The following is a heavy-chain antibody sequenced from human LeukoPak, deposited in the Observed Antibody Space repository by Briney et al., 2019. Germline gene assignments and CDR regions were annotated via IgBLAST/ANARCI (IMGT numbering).Heavy chain of an antibody. Sequence: ASVKASCKVSGYTLTELSMHWVRQAPGKGLEWMGGFDPEDGETIYAQKFQGRVTMTEDTSTDTAYMELSNLRSEDTAVYYCARDCTNGVCQTVMDVWGKGTTVTVSS. CDR2: FDPEDGET. D-gene: IGHD2-8*01. CDR1: GYTLTELS. J-gene: IGHJ6*03. CDR3: ARDCTNGVCQTVMDV. V-gene: IGHV1-24*01.